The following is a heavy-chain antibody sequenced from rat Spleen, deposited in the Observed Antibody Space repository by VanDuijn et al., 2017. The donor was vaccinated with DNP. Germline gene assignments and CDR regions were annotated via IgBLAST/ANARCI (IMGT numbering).Heavy chain of an antibody. CDR1: GFTFSDYY. Sequence: EVQLVESGGGLVQPGRSMKLSCAASGFTFSDYYMAWVRQPPKKGLEWVASISSEGSRTYYGDSVKGRFTISRDNAKSTLYLQMDSLRSEDTATYYCARHRTIMPYYYSMDAWGQGASVTVSS. CDR3: ARHRTIMPYYYSMDA. D-gene: IGHD1-12*01. CDR2: ISSEGSRT. V-gene: IGHV5-22*01. J-gene: IGHJ4*01.